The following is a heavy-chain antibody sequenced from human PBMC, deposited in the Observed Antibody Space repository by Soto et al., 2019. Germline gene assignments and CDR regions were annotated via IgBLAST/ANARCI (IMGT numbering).Heavy chain of an antibody. Sequence: EVQLVESGGGLVQPGGSLRLSCAASGFTFSSYEMNWVRQAPGKGLEWVSYISSSGSTIYYADSVKGRFTISRDNAKNSLYLQMNSLRAEDTAVYYCARPTKPARDYAFDIWGQGTMVTVSS. J-gene: IGHJ3*02. CDR1: GFTFSSYE. CDR3: ARPTKPARDYAFDI. V-gene: IGHV3-48*03. CDR2: ISSSGSTI.